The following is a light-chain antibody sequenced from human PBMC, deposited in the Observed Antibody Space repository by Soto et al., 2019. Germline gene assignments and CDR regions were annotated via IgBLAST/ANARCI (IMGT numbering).Light chain of an antibody. Sequence: DIQMTQSPSTLSASVGDRVTINCRASQNILGYLAWYQHKPGKAPKLLIYDASTLDYGVPSRFSGSGPGTEFTLTISSLQPDDFATYFCQHYHSYSTWTLGQGTKVDIK. CDR2: DAS. CDR3: QHYHSYSTWT. J-gene: IGKJ1*01. V-gene: IGKV1-5*01. CDR1: QNILGY.